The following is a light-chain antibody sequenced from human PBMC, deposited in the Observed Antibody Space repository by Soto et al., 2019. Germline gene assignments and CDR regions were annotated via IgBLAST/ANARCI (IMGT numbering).Light chain of an antibody. CDR2: EGS. CDR1: SCDVGSYNL. CDR3: CSYAGSSIL. V-gene: IGLV2-23*01. J-gene: IGLJ2*01. Sequence: QPVLAQPAPLSGGPGQSIPISCTGTSCDVGSYNLVSWYQQHPGKAPKLMIYEGSKRPSGVSNRFSGSKSGNTASLTISGLQAEDEADYYCCSYAGSSILFGGGTKVTVL.